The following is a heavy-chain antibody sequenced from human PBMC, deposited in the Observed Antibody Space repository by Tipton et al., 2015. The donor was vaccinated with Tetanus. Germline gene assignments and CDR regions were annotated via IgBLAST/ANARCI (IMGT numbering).Heavy chain of an antibody. J-gene: IGHJ6*02. CDR2: VSDSGST. D-gene: IGHD3-22*01. V-gene: IGHV4-30-4*01. CDR3: ARATPSGSYFVRYYSMDV. Sequence: TLSLTCTVSDGSISSADYYWSWIRQPPGKGLEWIGYVSDSGSTYSNPSLRSRIIISVDTSKNQFSLILSSVTAADTAVYYCARATPSGSYFVRYYSMDVWGQGTTVVVSS. CDR1: DGSISSADYY.